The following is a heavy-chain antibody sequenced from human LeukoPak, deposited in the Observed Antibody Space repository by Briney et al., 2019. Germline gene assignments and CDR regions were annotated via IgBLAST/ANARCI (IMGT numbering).Heavy chain of an antibody. Sequence: GASVNVSCKASGYTFTGYYMHWVRQAPGQGLEWMGWINPNSGGTNYAQKFQGRVTLTRDTSISTAYMELSRLRSDDTAVYYCAREGCSGGSCYSWWGFDIWGQGTMVTVSS. J-gene: IGHJ3*02. CDR2: INPNSGGT. V-gene: IGHV1-2*02. CDR3: AREGCSGGSCYSWWGFDI. D-gene: IGHD2-15*01. CDR1: GYTFTGYY.